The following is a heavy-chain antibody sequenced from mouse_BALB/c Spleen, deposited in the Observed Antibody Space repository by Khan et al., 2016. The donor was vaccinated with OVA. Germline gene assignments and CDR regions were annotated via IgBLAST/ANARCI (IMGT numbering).Heavy chain of an antibody. CDR1: GDSITSGY. J-gene: IGHJ3*01. Sequence: EVQLQESGPSLVKPSQTLSLTCSVTGDSITSGYWSWIRKFTGNKLEYMGYMIYSGHTYYNPSLKSRISITRHTSKNQSYPQLNSVTTEDIDTYHSKMSTYRYSIGYRGQRTLVTVSA. V-gene: IGHV3-8*02. CDR2: MIYSGHT. D-gene: IGHD2-14*01. CDR3: KMSTYRYSIGY.